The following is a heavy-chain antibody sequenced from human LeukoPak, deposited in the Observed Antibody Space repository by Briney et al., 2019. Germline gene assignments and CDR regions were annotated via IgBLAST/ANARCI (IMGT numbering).Heavy chain of an antibody. J-gene: IGHJ3*02. CDR3: ARQKCTSASCLTKNAFDI. CDR2: IYTSGST. V-gene: IGHV4-4*09. D-gene: IGHD2-2*01. CDR1: GSIIGYY. Sequence: PSETLSLTCSVSGSIIGYYWNWVWQPPGPGQELIGYIYTSGSTNYNPSLESRVTISVDTSKNQFSLDLSSVTAADTAVYYCARQKCTSASCLTKNAFDIWGQGTMVTVSS.